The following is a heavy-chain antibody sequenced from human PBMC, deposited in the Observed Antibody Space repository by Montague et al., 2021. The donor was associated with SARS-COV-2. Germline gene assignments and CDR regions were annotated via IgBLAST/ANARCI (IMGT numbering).Heavy chain of an antibody. V-gene: IGHV4-39*01. J-gene: IGHJ5*02. D-gene: IGHD3-22*01. CDR2: MYYSGST. CDR3: AKKKYYYDSGALYGWFDL. Sequence: SETLSLTCTASGDSFTSRTYSWGWIRQPPGKGLEWIGNMYYSGSTHFNPSLKSRATMSVDSSKNQFSLKLSSVTAADTAVYFCAKKKYYYDSGALYGWFDLWGSGALLSLSS. CDR1: GDSFTSRTYS.